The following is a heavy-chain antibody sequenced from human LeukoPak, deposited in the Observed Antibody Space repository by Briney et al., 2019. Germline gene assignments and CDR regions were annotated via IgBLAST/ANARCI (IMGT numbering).Heavy chain of an antibody. D-gene: IGHD3-16*01. V-gene: IGHV1-69*06. J-gene: IGHJ4*02. CDR3: ASYDYVWGSYRNDY. Sequence: ASVKVSCKASGGTFSSYAISWVRQAPGQGLEWMGGIIPIFGTANYAQKFQGRVTITADKSTSTAYMELSSLRSEDTAVYYCASYDYVWGSYRNDYWGQGTLVTVSS. CDR2: IIPIFGTA. CDR1: GGTFSSYA.